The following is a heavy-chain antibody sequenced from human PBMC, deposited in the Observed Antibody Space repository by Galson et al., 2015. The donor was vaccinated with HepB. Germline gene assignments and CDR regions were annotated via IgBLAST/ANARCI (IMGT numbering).Heavy chain of an antibody. CDR3: AKDSGLGGEDY. D-gene: IGHD3-16*01. Sequence: SLRFSCAASGFTFSVYTMNWVRQAPGKGLEWVSAIRGSGTGTYYADSVKGRFTISRDDSKNTLFLQLNSLRAEDTAIYYCAKDSGLGGEDYWGQGILVTVSS. CDR2: IRGSGTGT. V-gene: IGHV3-23*01. J-gene: IGHJ4*02. CDR1: GFTFSVYT.